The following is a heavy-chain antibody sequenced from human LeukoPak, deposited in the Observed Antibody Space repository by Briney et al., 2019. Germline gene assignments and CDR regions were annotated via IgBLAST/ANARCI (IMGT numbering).Heavy chain of an antibody. Sequence: GGSLRLSCAASGFTFSSYAMSWVRQAPGKGLEWVSTISGSGGSTYYANSVKGRFTISRDNSKNTLYLQMNSLRAEDTAVYYCAKKYDILTGPNYFDYWGQGTLVTVSS. J-gene: IGHJ4*02. D-gene: IGHD3-9*01. CDR2: ISGSGGST. V-gene: IGHV3-23*01. CDR1: GFTFSSYA. CDR3: AKKYDILTGPNYFDY.